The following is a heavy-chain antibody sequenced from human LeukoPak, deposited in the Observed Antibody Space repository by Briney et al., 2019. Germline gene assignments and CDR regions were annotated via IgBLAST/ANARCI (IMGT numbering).Heavy chain of an antibody. V-gene: IGHV4-59*01. Sequence: PSETLSLTCNVSGGSISSYYWSWIRQPPGKGLEWIGYIYYSGSTNYNPSLKSRVTISVDTSKNQFSLKLSSVTAADTAVYYCARETGYFDFDYWGQGTLVTVSS. CDR3: ARETGYFDFDY. J-gene: IGHJ4*02. CDR1: GGSISSYY. CDR2: IYYSGST. D-gene: IGHD3-9*01.